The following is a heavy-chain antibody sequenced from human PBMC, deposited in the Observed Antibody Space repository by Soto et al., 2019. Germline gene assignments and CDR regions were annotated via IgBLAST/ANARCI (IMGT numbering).Heavy chain of an antibody. J-gene: IGHJ4*02. CDR2: INTYNGNR. CDR1: GYSFSSYG. V-gene: IGHV1-18*01. Sequence: QVQLVQSGAELRKPGASVKVSCKASGYSFSSYGINWVRQAPGQGLEWMGWINTYNGNRNYAQKFEDRVTMTTATSTNTVYMELRSLKSDDTAIYYCARDRLRGYDSSGFYSWGQGTLVTVSP. D-gene: IGHD3-22*01. CDR3: ARDRLRGYDSSGFYS.